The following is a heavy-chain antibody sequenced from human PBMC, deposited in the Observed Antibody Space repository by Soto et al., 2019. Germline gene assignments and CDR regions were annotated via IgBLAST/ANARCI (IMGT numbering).Heavy chain of an antibody. CDR3: ARDSEYYGSGSYTNFLYYYGMDV. D-gene: IGHD3-10*01. CDR1: GFTFSSYG. J-gene: IGHJ6*02. V-gene: IGHV3-33*01. Sequence: GGSLRLSCAASGFTFSSYGMHWVRQAPGKGLEWVAVIWYDGSNKYYADSVKGRFTISRDNSKNTLYLQMNSLRAEDTAVYYCARDSEYYGSGSYTNFLYYYGMDVWGQGTTVTVSS. CDR2: IWYDGSNK.